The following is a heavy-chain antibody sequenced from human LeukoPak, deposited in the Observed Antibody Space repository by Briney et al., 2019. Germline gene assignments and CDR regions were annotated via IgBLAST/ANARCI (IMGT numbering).Heavy chain of an antibody. Sequence: ASVKVSCKASGGTFSSYAISWVRQAPGQGLEWMGGIIPIFGTANYAQKFQGRVTTTADESTSTAYMELSSLRSEDTAVYYCARTLVVVPAADYYYMDVWGKGTTVTVPS. J-gene: IGHJ6*03. D-gene: IGHD2-2*01. CDR3: ARTLVVVPAADYYYMDV. V-gene: IGHV1-69*13. CDR2: IIPIFGTA. CDR1: GGTFSSYA.